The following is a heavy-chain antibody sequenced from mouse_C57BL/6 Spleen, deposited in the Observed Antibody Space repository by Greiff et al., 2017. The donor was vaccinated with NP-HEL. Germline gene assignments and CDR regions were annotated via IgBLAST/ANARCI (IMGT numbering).Heavy chain of an antibody. CDR1: GFNIKDDY. V-gene: IGHV14-4*01. CDR2: IDPENGDT. D-gene: IGHD2-4*01. CDR3: TGVYYDYDGFNFDY. Sequence: EVQLQQSGAELVRPGASVKLSCTASGFNIKDDYMHWVKQRPEQGLEWIGWIDPENGDTEYASKFQGKATITADTSSNTAYLQRSSLTSEDTAVYYCTGVYYDYDGFNFDYWGQGTTLTVSS. J-gene: IGHJ2*01.